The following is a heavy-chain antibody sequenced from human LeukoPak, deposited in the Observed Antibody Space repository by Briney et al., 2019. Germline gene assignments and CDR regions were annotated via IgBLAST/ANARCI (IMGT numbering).Heavy chain of an antibody. CDR1: EFTFSSYS. D-gene: IGHD6-25*01. CDR3: ASSGNDAFDI. J-gene: IGHJ3*02. Sequence: GSLRLSCAASEFTFSSYSMNWVRQAPGKGLEWIGEINHSGSTNYNPSLKSRVTISVDTSKNQFSLKLSSVTAADTAVYYCASSGNDAFDIWGQGTMVTVSS. V-gene: IGHV4-34*01. CDR2: INHSGST.